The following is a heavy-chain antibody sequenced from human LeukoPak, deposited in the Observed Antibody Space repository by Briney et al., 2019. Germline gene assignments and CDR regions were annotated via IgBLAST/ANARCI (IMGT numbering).Heavy chain of an antibody. D-gene: IGHD6-19*01. Sequence: PGGSLRLSCAASGFTFDDYGMSWVRQAPGKGLEWVSGINWNGGSTGYADSVKGRFTISRDNAKNSLYLQMNSLRAEDTALYYCARIDSGSDRGFSQYWGQGTLVTVSS. V-gene: IGHV3-20*04. CDR2: INWNGGST. J-gene: IGHJ4*02. CDR1: GFTFDDYG. CDR3: ARIDSGSDRGFSQY.